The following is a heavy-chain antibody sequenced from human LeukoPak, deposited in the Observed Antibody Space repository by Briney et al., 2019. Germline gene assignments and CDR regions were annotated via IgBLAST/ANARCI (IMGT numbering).Heavy chain of an antibody. D-gene: IGHD2-15*01. CDR1: GFTFSSYA. CDR3: ASPVVVVATREVDY. J-gene: IGHJ4*02. V-gene: IGHV3-23*01. Sequence: GGSLRLSCAASGFTFSSYAMSWVRQAPGKGLGWVSAISGIGGSTYYADSVKGRFTISRDNSKNTLYLQMNSLRAEDTAVYYCASPVVVVATREVDYWGQGTLVTVSS. CDR2: ISGIGGST.